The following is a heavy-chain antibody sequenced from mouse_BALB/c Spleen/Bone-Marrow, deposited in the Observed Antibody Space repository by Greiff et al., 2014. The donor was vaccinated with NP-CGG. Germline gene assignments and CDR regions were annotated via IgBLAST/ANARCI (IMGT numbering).Heavy chain of an antibody. V-gene: IGHV1-54*01. J-gene: IGHJ2*01. Sequence: QVQLQQSGDELVRPGTSVKVSCKASGYAFTNYLIEWFKQRPGQGLEWIGRINPGIGGTTNNAKFKGKATLTADKSSTTAYMQLSSLTSDDSAVYFCARFTRDYWGQGTTLTVSS. CDR3: ARFTRDY. CDR1: GYAFTNYL. CDR2: INPGIGGT.